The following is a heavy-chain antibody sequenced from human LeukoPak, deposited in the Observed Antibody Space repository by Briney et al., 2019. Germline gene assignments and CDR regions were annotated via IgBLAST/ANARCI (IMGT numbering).Heavy chain of an antibody. CDR2: IKQDGSEK. Sequence: PGGSLRLSCAASGFTFSSYWMSWVRQAPGKGLEWVANIKQDGSEKYYVDSVKGRFTISRDNAKNSLYLQMNSLRAEDTAVYYCARGDRYGDYALDYWGQGTLVTVSS. J-gene: IGHJ4*02. V-gene: IGHV3-7*04. D-gene: IGHD4-17*01. CDR1: GFTFSSYW. CDR3: ARGDRYGDYALDY.